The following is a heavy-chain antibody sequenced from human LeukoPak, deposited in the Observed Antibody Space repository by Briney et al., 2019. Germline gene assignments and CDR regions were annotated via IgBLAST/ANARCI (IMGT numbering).Heavy chain of an antibody. CDR1: GGSFRGYY. J-gene: IGHJ6*02. D-gene: IGHD6-13*01. V-gene: IGHV4-34*01. CDR2: INHSGST. Sequence: SETLSLTCAVYGGSFRGYYWSWIRQPPGKGLEWIGEINHSGSTNYNPSLKSRVTISVDTSKNQFSLKLSSVTAADTAVYYCARTAAGRRTGDLLEYYYYGMDVWGQGTTVTVSS. CDR3: ARTAAGRRTGDLLEYYYYGMDV.